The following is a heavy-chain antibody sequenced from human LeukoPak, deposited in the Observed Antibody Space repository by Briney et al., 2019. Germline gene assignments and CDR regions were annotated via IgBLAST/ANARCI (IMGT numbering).Heavy chain of an antibody. V-gene: IGHV1-8*01. J-gene: IGHJ5*02. CDR1: GYTFTSDD. CDR3: ARGPKVTSSNSWFDP. D-gene: IGHD4-17*01. CDR2: MNPNSGNT. Sequence: ASVKVSCKASGYTFTSDDINWVRQATGQGLEWMEWMNPNSGNTGYAQNFQGRVTMSRKNSICTAYMEMSRLRYEEKAVYYCARGPKVTSSNSWFDPWGQGTLVTVSS.